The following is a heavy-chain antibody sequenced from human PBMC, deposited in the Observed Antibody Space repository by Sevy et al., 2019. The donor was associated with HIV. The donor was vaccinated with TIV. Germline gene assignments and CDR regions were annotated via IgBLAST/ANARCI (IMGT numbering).Heavy chain of an antibody. D-gene: IGHD3-22*01. CDR2: INSDGGST. CDR1: GFTFSSYG. CDR3: VKAVNYYDSSVHPGHFEY. Sequence: GGSLRLSCSASGFTFSSYGMHWVRQAPGKGLQYVSGINSDGGSTYYAYSVKGRFIISRDNSKKMVYLQMSSLRLDDTAVYYCVKAVNYYDSSVHPGHFEYWGQGTLVTLSS. V-gene: IGHV3-64D*06. J-gene: IGHJ4*02.